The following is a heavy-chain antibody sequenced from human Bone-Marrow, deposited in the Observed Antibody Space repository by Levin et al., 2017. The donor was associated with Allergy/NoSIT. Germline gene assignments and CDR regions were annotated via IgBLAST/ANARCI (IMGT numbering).Heavy chain of an antibody. V-gene: IGHV3-30*18. Sequence: GGSLRLSCAASGFTFSSYGMHWVRQAPGKGLEWVAVISYDGSNKYYADSVKGRFTISRDNSKNTLYLQMNSLRAEDTAVYYCAKLGHSSGYIDYWGQGTLVTVSS. CDR3: AKLGHSSGYIDY. CDR1: GFTFSSYG. D-gene: IGHD3-22*01. J-gene: IGHJ4*02. CDR2: ISYDGSNK.